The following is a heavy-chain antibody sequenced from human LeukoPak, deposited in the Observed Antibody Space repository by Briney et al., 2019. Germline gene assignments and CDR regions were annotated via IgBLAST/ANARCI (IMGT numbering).Heavy chain of an antibody. Sequence: KPSETLSLTCAVYGGSFSGYYWSWIRQPPGKGLEWIGEINHSGSTNYNPSLKSRVTISVDTSKNQFSLKLSSVTAADTAVYYCARLGGESYYDSSGYDYWGQGTLVTVSS. V-gene: IGHV4-34*01. J-gene: IGHJ4*02. CDR3: ARLGGESYYDSSGYDY. D-gene: IGHD3-22*01. CDR1: GGSFSGYY. CDR2: INHSGST.